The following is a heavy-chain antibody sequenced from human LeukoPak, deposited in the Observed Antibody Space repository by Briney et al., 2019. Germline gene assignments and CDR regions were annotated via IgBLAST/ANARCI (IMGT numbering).Heavy chain of an antibody. CDR1: GGSISSGSYY. CDR3: ARDWVDYDSREGWFDP. Sequence: SQTLSLTCTVSGGSISSGSYYWSWIRQPAGKGLEWIGRIYTSGSTNYNPSLKSRVTISVDTSKNQFSLKLSSVTAADTAVYYCARDWVDYDSREGWFDPWGQGTLVTVSS. CDR2: IYTSGST. D-gene: IGHD3-3*01. V-gene: IGHV4-61*02. J-gene: IGHJ5*02.